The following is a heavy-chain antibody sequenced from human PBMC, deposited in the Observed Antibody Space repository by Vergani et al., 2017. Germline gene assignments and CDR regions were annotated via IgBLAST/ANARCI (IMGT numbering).Heavy chain of an antibody. D-gene: IGHD6-6*01. CDR1: GYTFTSYY. CDR2: INPIFGTA. Sequence: QVQLVQSGAEVKKPGASGKVSCKASGYTFTSYYMHWVRQAPGQGLEWMGGINPIFGTANYAQKFQGRVTITADEATRTAYMALSSLRSEDTAVYSWARDIAAHSEQHWGQGTLVTVSS. J-gene: IGHJ4*02. CDR3: ARDIAAHSEQH. V-gene: IGHV1-69*01.